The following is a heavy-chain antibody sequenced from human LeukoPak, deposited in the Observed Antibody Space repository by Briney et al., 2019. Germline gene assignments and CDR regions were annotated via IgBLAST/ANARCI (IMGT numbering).Heavy chain of an antibody. Sequence: GGSLRLSCAASGFTFSSYGMHWVRQAPGKGLEWVAVIWYDGSNKYYADSVKGRFTISRDNSKNTLYLQMNSLRAEDTAVYYCARDREYSSGWYGYYYYMDVWGKGTTVTVSS. CDR3: ARDREYSSGWYGYYYYMDV. J-gene: IGHJ6*03. V-gene: IGHV3-33*01. CDR2: IWYDGSNK. D-gene: IGHD6-19*01. CDR1: GFTFSSYG.